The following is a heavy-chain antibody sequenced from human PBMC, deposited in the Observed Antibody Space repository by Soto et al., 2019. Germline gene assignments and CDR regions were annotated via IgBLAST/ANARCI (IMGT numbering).Heavy chain of an antibody. Sequence: ASVKVSCKVSGYALTELSMHWVRQAPGKGLEWMGGFDPEDGETIYAQKFQGRVTMTEDTSTDTAYMELSSLRSEDTAVYYCATLSSQGYSFDYWGQGTLVTVSS. CDR1: GYALTELS. D-gene: IGHD6-13*01. CDR2: FDPEDGET. J-gene: IGHJ4*02. CDR3: ATLSSQGYSFDY. V-gene: IGHV1-24*01.